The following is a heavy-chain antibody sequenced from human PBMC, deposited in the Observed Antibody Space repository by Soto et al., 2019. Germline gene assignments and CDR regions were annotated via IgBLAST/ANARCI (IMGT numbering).Heavy chain of an antibody. CDR3: ARMIVGAKFLDY. CDR1: GGSVSSGSYY. D-gene: IGHD1-26*01. CDR2: IYYSGST. V-gene: IGHV4-61*01. J-gene: IGHJ4*02. Sequence: SETLSLTCTVSGGSVSSGSYYCSWIRQPPGKGLEWIGYIYYSGSTNYNPSLKSRVTISVDTSKNQFSLKLSSVTAADTAVYYCARMIVGAKFLDYWRQGTLVTVSS.